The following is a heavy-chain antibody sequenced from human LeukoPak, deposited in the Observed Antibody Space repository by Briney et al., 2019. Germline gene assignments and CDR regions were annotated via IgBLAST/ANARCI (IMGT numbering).Heavy chain of an antibody. Sequence: GASVKVSCKASGYTFTSYGISWVRQAPGQGLEWMGWISAYNGNTNYAQKLQGRVTMTTDTSTSTAYMELRSLRSDDTAVYYCARSPRSVVVVAATPYDYWGQGTLVTFSS. J-gene: IGHJ4*02. CDR2: ISAYNGNT. CDR1: GYTFTSYG. CDR3: ARSPRSVVVVAATPYDY. V-gene: IGHV1-18*04. D-gene: IGHD2-15*01.